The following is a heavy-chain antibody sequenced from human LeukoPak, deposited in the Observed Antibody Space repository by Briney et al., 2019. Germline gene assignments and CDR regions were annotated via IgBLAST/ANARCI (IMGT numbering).Heavy chain of an antibody. V-gene: IGHV1-69*04. Sequence: SVKVSCKASGGTLSSYAISWVRQAPGQGLEWMGRIIPILGIANYAQKFQGRVTITADKSTSTAYMELSSLRSEDTAVYYCARDSCSGGSCYSYYYYGMDVWGQGTTVTVSS. CDR3: ARDSCSGGSCYSYYYYGMDV. D-gene: IGHD2-15*01. CDR1: GGTLSSYA. J-gene: IGHJ6*02. CDR2: IIPILGIA.